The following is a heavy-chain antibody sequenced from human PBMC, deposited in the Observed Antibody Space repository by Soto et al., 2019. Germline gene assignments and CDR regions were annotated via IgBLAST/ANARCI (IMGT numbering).Heavy chain of an antibody. D-gene: IGHD6-13*01. CDR1: VGFISIGDYC. Sequence: SETLCITCTLSVGFISIGDYCWRWIRQPPGKGMEWIGYIYYSGITYYNPSLRSRVTISVDTSKNQFSLKLSSVTAADTAVYYCARDLIAAAGTTHYYYGMDVWGQGTTVTVSS. V-gene: IGHV4-30-4*01. CDR3: ARDLIAAAGTTHYYYGMDV. CDR2: IYYSGIT. J-gene: IGHJ6*01.